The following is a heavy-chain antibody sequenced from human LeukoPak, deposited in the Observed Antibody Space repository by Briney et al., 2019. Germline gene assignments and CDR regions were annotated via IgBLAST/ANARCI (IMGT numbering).Heavy chain of an antibody. CDR1: GGSIGGSYY. CDR2: IYSSGTA. D-gene: IGHD3-22*01. V-gene: IGHV4-4*07. Sequence: SETLSLTCTVSGGSIGGSYYWNWIRQPAGKGLEWIGRIYSSGTANYNPSLKSRVAISVDTSKNQFSLRLTSMTAADTAIYYCARIIYYYETGGLRDYFDSWGQGTLVTVSS. CDR3: ARIIYYYETGGLRDYFDS. J-gene: IGHJ4*02.